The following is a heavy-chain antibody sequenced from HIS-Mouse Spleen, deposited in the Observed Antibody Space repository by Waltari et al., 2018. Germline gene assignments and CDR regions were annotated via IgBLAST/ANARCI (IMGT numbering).Heavy chain of an antibody. CDR2: IYYSWRT. J-gene: IGHJ2*01. CDR3: AREIPYSSSWYDWYFDL. CDR1: GGSISSSSYY. Sequence: QLQLQESGPGLVKPSETLSLTCTVSGGSISSSSYYWGWIREPPGMGLDWIGSIYYSWRTYCNPSLKGRVTISVDTSKNQCSRKLSSVTAADTAVYYCAREIPYSSSWYDWYFDLWGRGTLVTVSS. D-gene: IGHD6-13*01. V-gene: IGHV4-39*07.